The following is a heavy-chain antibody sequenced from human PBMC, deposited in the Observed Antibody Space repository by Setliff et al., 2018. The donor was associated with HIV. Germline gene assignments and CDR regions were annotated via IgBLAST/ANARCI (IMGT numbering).Heavy chain of an antibody. CDR2: INPDGSTT. J-gene: IGHJ4*02. Sequence: GGSLRLSCAASGFTFSDYWMHWVRQVPGKGLVYVSRINPDGSTTTYADSVKGRFTISRDNSKNTLYLQMNSLRAEDTAVYYCAKNLYRSGWSPLDYWGQGTLVTV. CDR1: GFTFSDYW. CDR3: AKNLYRSGWSPLDY. D-gene: IGHD6-13*01. V-gene: IGHV3-74*01.